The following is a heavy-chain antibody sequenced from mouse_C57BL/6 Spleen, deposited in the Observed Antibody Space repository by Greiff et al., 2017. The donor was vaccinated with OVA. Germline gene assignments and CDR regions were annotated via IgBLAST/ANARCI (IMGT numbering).Heavy chain of an antibody. J-gene: IGHJ3*01. D-gene: IGHD1-1*01. V-gene: IGHV1-26*01. CDR1: GYTFTDYY. CDR2: INPNNGGT. CDR3: APLRFAY. Sequence: EVQLQQSGPELVKPGASVKISCKASGYTFTDYYMNWVKQSHGKSLEWIGDINPNNGGTSYNQKFKGKATLTVDKSSSTAYMELRSLTSEDSAVYYCAPLRFAYWGQGTLVTVSA.